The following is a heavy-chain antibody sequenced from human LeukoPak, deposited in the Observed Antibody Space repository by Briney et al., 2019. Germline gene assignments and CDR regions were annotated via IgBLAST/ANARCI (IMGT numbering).Heavy chain of an antibody. CDR1: GFTFRSYW. D-gene: IGHD3/OR15-3a*01. Sequence: GRSLRPSCPASGFTFRSYWMSWVRQAPGKGLEWVTNIKQDASEIYYVDSVNGRFTISRDNAKNSLYLQMNSLRVEDTAVYYCARVRTENYYGMDVWGQGTTVTVSS. J-gene: IGHJ6*02. CDR2: IKQDASEI. CDR3: ARVRTENYYGMDV. V-gene: IGHV3-7*04.